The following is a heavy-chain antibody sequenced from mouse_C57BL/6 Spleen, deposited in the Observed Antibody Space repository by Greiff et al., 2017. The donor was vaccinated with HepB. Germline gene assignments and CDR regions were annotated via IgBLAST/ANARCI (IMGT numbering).Heavy chain of an antibody. CDR3: ARAYDGYYRAWFAY. J-gene: IGHJ3*01. CDR1: GYTFTSYW. D-gene: IGHD2-3*01. Sequence: QVHVKQPGAELVKPGASVKMSCKASGYTFTSYWITWVKQRPGQGLEWIGDIYPGSGSTNYNEKFKSKATLTVDTSSSTAYMQLSSLTSEDSAVYYCARAYDGYYRAWFAYWGQGTLGTVSA. V-gene: IGHV1-55*01. CDR2: IYPGSGST.